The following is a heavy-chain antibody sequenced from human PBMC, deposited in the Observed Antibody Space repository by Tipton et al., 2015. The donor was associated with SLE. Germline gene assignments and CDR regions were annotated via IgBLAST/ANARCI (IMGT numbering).Heavy chain of an antibody. Sequence: LRLSCTVSGYSISSGYYWGWIRQPPGKGLEWIGSIYHSGSTYYNPSLKSRVTISVDTSKNQFSLKLSSVTAADTAVYYCARATNAEGVFDYWGQGTLVTVSS. D-gene: IGHD2-2*01. CDR1: GYSISSGYY. CDR2: IYHSGST. CDR3: ARATNAEGVFDY. V-gene: IGHV4-38-2*02. J-gene: IGHJ4*02.